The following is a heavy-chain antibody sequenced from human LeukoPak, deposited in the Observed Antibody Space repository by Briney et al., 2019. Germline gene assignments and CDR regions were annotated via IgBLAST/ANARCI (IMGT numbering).Heavy chain of an antibody. J-gene: IGHJ3*02. D-gene: IGHD3-10*01. CDR2: ISGSAATT. V-gene: IGHV3-23*01. CDR3: AKSVGIIRRGAFDI. Sequence: GGSLRLSCGASGFTFSSYAMSWVRQAPGKGLEWVSGISGSAATTYYADSAKGRFTISRDNSKNRLYLQMNSLRVEDTAVYYCAKSVGIIRRGAFDIWGQGTMVTVSS. CDR1: GFTFSSYA.